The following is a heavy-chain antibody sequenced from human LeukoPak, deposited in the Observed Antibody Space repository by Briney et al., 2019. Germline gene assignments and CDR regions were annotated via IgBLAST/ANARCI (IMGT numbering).Heavy chain of an antibody. D-gene: IGHD6-13*01. J-gene: IGHJ4*02. CDR2: IWYDGSNK. CDR1: GFTFNSYA. Sequence: GGSLRLSCAASGFTFNSYAMHWVRQAPGKGLEWVAVIWYDGSNKYYADSVKGRFTISRDNSKNTLYLQMNSLRAEDTAVYYCARESPYSSSWYGRYFDYWGQGTLVTVSS. CDR3: ARESPYSSSWYGRYFDY. V-gene: IGHV3-33*08.